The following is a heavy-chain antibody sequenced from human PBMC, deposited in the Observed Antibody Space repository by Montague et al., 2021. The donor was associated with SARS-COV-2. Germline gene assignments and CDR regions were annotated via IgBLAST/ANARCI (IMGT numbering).Heavy chain of an antibody. V-gene: IGHV4-34*01. J-gene: IGHJ6*02. CDR1: GGSFSGYY. CDR3: ARSGGVYTESCNLGDYYYGIDV. D-gene: IGHD1-26*01. Sequence: SETLSLTCTVYGGSFSGYYWSWIRQSPGKGLEWVGEINHSGSTNYNPSLKSRVTISVDTSKNHFSLKLSSVTAADTAVYYCARSGGVYTESCNLGDYYYGIDVWGQGTTVTVSS. CDR2: INHSGST.